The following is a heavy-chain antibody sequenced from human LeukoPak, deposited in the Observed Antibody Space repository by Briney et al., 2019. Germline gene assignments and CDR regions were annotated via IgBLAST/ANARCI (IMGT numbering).Heavy chain of an antibody. CDR2: ITGSSSYI. J-gene: IGHJ4*02. CDR1: GFTFSTYY. V-gene: IGHV3-21*01. D-gene: IGHD6-6*01. CDR3: ASGFSSSPYFDY. Sequence: GGSLRLSCAASGFTFSTYYMNWVRQAPGKGLEWISFITGSSSYIYYTDSVKGRFTISRDNAKNSLFLQMNSLRDEDTAVYYCASGFSSSPYFDYWGQGTLVTVSS.